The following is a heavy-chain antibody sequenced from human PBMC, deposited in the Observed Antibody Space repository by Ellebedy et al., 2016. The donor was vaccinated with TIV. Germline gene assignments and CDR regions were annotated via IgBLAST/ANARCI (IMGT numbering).Heavy chain of an antibody. V-gene: IGHV1-69*13. CDR2: IIPIFGTA. CDR1: GGTFSSYA. Sequence: AASVKVSCKASGGTFSSYAISWVRQAPGQGLEWMGGIIPIFGTANYAQKFQGRVTITADESTSTAYMELSSLRSEDTAVYYCASTPGRYGDYWGQGTLVTVSS. J-gene: IGHJ4*02. D-gene: IGHD1-26*01. CDR3: ASTPGRYGDY.